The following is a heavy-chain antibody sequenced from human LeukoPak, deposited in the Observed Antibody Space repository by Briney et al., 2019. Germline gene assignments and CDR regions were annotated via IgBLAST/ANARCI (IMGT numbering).Heavy chain of an antibody. CDR2: INPNTGGT. J-gene: IGHJ5*02. V-gene: IGHV1-2*06. CDR3: AKVPPSITAAGNWLGP. CDR1: GYTFTGYY. Sequence: AASVKVSCKASGYTFTGYYIHWVRQAPGQGLEWMGRINPNTGGTDYAQTFQGRVTMTRDTSITTPYMELSRLTSDDTAIYYGAKVPPSITAAGNWLGPWGQGALVTVSS. D-gene: IGHD6-13*01.